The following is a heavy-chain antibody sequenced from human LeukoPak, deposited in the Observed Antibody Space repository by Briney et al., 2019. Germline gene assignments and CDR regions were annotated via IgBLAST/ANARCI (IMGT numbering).Heavy chain of an antibody. CDR1: GFTFSDYY. Sequence: PGGSLRLSCAASGFTFSDYYMSWIRQAPGKGLEWVSYISSSGSTIYYADSVKGRFTISRDNAKNSLYLQMNSLRAEDTAVYYCARTPTIFGVVINYWYFDLWGRGTLVTASS. CDR2: ISSSGSTI. CDR3: ARTPTIFGVVINYWYFDL. V-gene: IGHV3-11*01. J-gene: IGHJ2*01. D-gene: IGHD3-3*01.